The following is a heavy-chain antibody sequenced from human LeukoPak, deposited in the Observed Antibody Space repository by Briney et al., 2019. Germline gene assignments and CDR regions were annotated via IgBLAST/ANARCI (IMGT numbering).Heavy chain of an antibody. CDR2: IYYSGST. Sequence: SETLSLTCTLSGGSISSGDYCWSWIRQPPGKGLEWIGYIYYSGSTYYNPSLKSRVTISVDTSKTQFSLKLSSVTAADTAVYYCARAGVDIVATMSYYFDYWGQGTLVTVSS. J-gene: IGHJ4*02. D-gene: IGHD5-12*01. CDR1: GGSISSGDYC. CDR3: ARAGVDIVATMSYYFDY. V-gene: IGHV4-30-4*01.